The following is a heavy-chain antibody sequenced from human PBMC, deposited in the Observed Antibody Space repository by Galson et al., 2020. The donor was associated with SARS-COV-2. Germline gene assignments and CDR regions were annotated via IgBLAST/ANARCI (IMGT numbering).Heavy chain of an antibody. J-gene: IGHJ6*02. CDR2: TYYRSKWYN. CDR1: GDSVSSNSAA. CDR3: ARAVLTGINILYYHGMDV. D-gene: IGHD1-20*01. V-gene: IGHV6-1*01. Sequence: SQTLSLTCAIPGDSVSSNSAAWTWIRQSPSRGLEWLGRTYYRSKWYNDYALSVKSRLTINPDTSKNQFSLQLSSVTPEDTAVYYCARAVLTGINILYYHGMDVWGQGTTVTVSS.